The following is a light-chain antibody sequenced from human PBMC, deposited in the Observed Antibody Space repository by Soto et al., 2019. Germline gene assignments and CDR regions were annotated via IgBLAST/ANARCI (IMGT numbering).Light chain of an antibody. J-gene: IGKJ1*01. Sequence: EIVMTQSPVTLSVSPGERATLSCRASQSVSSNLAWYQQKPGQAPRLLIYGASTRATGIPARFSGSGSETEYTLTISSLQSEDFAVYYCQQYNNWPTGWTSGQGTKVEIK. CDR3: QQYNNWPTGWT. V-gene: IGKV3-15*01. CDR2: GAS. CDR1: QSVSSN.